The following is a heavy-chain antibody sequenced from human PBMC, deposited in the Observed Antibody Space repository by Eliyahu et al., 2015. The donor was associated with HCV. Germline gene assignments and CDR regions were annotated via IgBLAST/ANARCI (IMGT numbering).Heavy chain of an antibody. D-gene: IGHD2-21*02. Sequence: EVQLVESGGGLVKPGGSLRLXCAASGFPFTNAWMSWLRQAPGKGLEWVGRIKSKNSGGAAEYAAPVKGRFTISRDDSKNTLYLQMDSLKTEDTAVYYCTTGSIVVVTGTEDYWGQGTLVTVSS. CDR3: TTGSIVVVTGTEDY. J-gene: IGHJ4*02. V-gene: IGHV3-15*01. CDR1: GFPFTNAW. CDR2: IKSKNSGGAA.